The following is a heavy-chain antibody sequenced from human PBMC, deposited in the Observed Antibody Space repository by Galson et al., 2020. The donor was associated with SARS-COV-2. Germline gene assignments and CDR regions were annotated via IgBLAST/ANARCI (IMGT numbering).Heavy chain of an antibody. CDR2: IYYAGTT. Sequence: SETLSLTFTVSAGSLITNNCFLAWIRQPPGKGLHWIGSIYYAGTTYYNPSLKSPLTISMDTSNNPFSLHLSSVTAADTAVYYCSRDQGYGSSWSIVDPFDHWGQGTLVTVSS. CDR1: AGSLITNNCF. J-gene: IGHJ4*02. V-gene: IGHV4-39*07. CDR3: SRDQGYGSSWSIVDPFDH. D-gene: IGHD6-13*01.